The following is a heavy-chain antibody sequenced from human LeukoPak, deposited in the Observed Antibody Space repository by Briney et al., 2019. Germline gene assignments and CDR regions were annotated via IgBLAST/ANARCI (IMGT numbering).Heavy chain of an antibody. Sequence: GGSLRHSCAASGFTFSRYSMNWVRQAPGRGLEWVSSISSSSSYIYYADSLKGRFTISRDNAKNSLYLQMNSLRAEDTAVYFCARDRIIYGDYGDAFDIWGQGTMVTVSS. J-gene: IGHJ3*02. CDR1: GFTFSRYS. CDR2: ISSSSSYI. V-gene: IGHV3-21*01. CDR3: ARDRIIYGDYGDAFDI. D-gene: IGHD4-17*01.